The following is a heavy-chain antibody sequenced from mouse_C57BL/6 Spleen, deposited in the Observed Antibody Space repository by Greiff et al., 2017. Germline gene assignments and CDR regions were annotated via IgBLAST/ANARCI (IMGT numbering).Heavy chain of an antibody. CDR2: INPNNGGT. J-gene: IGHJ3*01. Sequence: EVKLQESGPELVKPGASVKMSCKASGYTFTDYNMHWVKQSHGKSLEWIGYINPNNGGTSYNQKFKGKATLTVNKSSSTAYMELRSLTSEDSAVYYCARSQAYYSNPWFAYWGQGTLVTVSA. CDR1: GYTFTDYN. D-gene: IGHD2-5*01. CDR3: ARSQAYYSNPWFAY. V-gene: IGHV1-22*01.